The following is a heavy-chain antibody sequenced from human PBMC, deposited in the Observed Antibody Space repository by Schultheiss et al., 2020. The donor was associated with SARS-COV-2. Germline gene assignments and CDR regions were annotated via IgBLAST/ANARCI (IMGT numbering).Heavy chain of an antibody. Sequence: SQTLSLTCTFSGGSISSGGYYWSWIRQHPGKGLEWIGYIYYSGSTYYNPSLKSRDTISVDTSKNQFSLKLSSVTAADTAVYYCARGLGFLEWLLSGWFDPWGQGTLVTVSS. V-gene: IGHV4-30-4*08. CDR1: GGSISSGGYY. D-gene: IGHD3-3*01. CDR2: IYYSGST. CDR3: ARGLGFLEWLLSGWFDP. J-gene: IGHJ5*02.